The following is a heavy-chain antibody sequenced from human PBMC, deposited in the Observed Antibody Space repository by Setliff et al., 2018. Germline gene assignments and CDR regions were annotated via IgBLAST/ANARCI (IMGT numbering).Heavy chain of an antibody. CDR3: AREGFYYDSSGSINHDAFDI. Sequence: ASVKVSCKASGYTFTNYAIHWVRQAPGQRLEWMGWINAGNGNTKYSQNFQGRVTMTTDTSTSTAYMELRSLRSDDTAVYYCAREGFYYDSSGSINHDAFDIWGQGTMVTVSS. CDR1: GYTFTNYA. V-gene: IGHV1-3*01. CDR2: INAGNGNT. J-gene: IGHJ3*02. D-gene: IGHD3-22*01.